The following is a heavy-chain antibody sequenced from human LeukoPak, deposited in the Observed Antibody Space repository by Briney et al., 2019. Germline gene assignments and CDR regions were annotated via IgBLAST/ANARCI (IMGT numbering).Heavy chain of an antibody. D-gene: IGHD3-10*01. CDR1: GFTFISYG. V-gene: IGHV3-33*01. J-gene: IGHJ4*02. CDR2: IWYDGSNK. Sequence: PGRSLRLSCAASGFTFISYGMHWVRQAPGKGLEWVAVIWYDGSNKYYADSVKGRFTISRDNSKNTLYLQMNSLRAEDTAVYYCARDSRGRLDYWGQGTLVTVSS. CDR3: ARDSRGRLDY.